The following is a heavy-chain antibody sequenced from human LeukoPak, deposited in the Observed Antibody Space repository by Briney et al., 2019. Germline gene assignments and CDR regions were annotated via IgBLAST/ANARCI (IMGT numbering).Heavy chain of an antibody. CDR2: ISYDGSNK. Sequence: PGGSLRLSCAASGFTFSSYAMHWVRQAPGKGLEWVAVISYDGSNKYYADSVKGRFTISRDSSKNTLYLQMNSLRAEDTAVYYCARDSDSSGWYVGNWFDPWGQGTLVTVSS. J-gene: IGHJ5*02. CDR1: GFTFSSYA. CDR3: ARDSDSSGWYVGNWFDP. V-gene: IGHV3-30-3*01. D-gene: IGHD6-19*01.